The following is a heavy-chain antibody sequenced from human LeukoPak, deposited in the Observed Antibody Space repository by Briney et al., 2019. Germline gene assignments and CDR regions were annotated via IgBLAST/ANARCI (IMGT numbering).Heavy chain of an antibody. Sequence: QPGRSLRLSCAGSGFTFNNYAMHWVRQPPGKGLEWVSGISWNSGTIDYADSVRGRFTISRDNAKNSLYLQMDSLRVEDTAFYYCAKDNRRHYTSGPNPDSLHWGQGALVTVSS. CDR2: ISWNSGTI. V-gene: IGHV3-9*01. D-gene: IGHD6-19*01. CDR1: GFTFNNYA. CDR3: AKDNRRHYTSGPNPDSLH. J-gene: IGHJ4*02.